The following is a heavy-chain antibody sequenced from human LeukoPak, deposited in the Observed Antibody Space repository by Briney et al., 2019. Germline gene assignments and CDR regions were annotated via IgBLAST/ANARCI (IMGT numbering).Heavy chain of an antibody. CDR2: IDPNSGGT. Sequence: ASVKVSCKASGYTFTGYYMHWVRQAPGQGLEWMGWIDPNSGGTNYAQKFQGRVTMTRDTSISTAYMVLSRLRSDDTAVYYCARQRNRQSGSYNGGWFDPWGQGTLVTVSS. V-gene: IGHV1-2*02. J-gene: IGHJ5*02. D-gene: IGHD1-26*01. CDR3: ARQRNRQSGSYNGGWFDP. CDR1: GYTFTGYY.